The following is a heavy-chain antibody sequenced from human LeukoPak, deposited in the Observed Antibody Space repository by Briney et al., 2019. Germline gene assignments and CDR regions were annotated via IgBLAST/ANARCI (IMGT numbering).Heavy chain of an antibody. Sequence: SETLSLTCTVSGFYVSSGYYWGWIRQPPGEGLQWIGSIYHRGTTYYNPSLKSRVSMSVDTSKNQFSLKLSSVTAADTAVYYCARSPRRVTVTIYFDYWGQGTLVTASS. V-gene: IGHV4-38-2*02. CDR2: IYHRGTT. J-gene: IGHJ4*02. D-gene: IGHD2-21*02. CDR3: ARSPRRVTVTIYFDY. CDR1: GFYVSSGYY.